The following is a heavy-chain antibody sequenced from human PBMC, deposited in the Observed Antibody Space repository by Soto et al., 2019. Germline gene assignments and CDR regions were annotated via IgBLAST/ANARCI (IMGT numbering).Heavy chain of an antibody. CDR3: ARGGYYDSSGYYYYFDY. Sequence: KPSETLSLTCAVSGYSISSGYYWGWIRQPPGKGLEWIGSIYHSGSTYYNPSLKSRVTISVDTSKNQFSLKLSSVTAADTAVYYCARGGYYDSSGYYYYFDYWGQGTLVTVSS. CDR2: IYHSGST. V-gene: IGHV4-38-2*01. CDR1: GYSISSGYY. D-gene: IGHD3-22*01. J-gene: IGHJ4*02.